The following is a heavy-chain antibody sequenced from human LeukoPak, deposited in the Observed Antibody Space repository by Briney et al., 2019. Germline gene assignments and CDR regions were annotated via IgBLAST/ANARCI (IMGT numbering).Heavy chain of an antibody. CDR3: ARGVTVRGGPFDI. CDR2: IYGDVNT. D-gene: IGHD2-21*02. V-gene: IGHV3-53*01. J-gene: IGHJ3*02. Sequence: GGSLRLSCAASGFSVISNYMNWVREAPGKGLGWVSLIYGDVNTYYADSVKGRFIISRDNSKDTLDLQMNSLRAEDTAIYYCARGVTVRGGPFDIWGQGTMVTVSS. CDR1: GFSVISNY.